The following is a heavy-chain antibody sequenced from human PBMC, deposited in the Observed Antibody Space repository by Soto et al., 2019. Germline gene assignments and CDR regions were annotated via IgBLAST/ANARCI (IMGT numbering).Heavy chain of an antibody. V-gene: IGHV1-69*12. D-gene: IGHD3-10*02. CDR2: ITPMFDAP. CDR1: GGTFSSYA. Sequence: QVQLVQSGAEVKKPGSSVKVSCKASGGTFSSYAINWVRQAPGQGLEWIGGITPMFDAPHYAQKFQGRVTITADESTSPAHIERSSLRSEDPAVYYCAKATFLFLPIYGYFALWGRGTLVPASS. J-gene: IGHJ2*01. CDR3: AKATFLFLPIYGYFAL.